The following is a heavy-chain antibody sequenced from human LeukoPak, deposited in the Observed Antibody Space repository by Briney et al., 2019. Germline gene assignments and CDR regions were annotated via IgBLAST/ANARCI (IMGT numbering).Heavy chain of an antibody. V-gene: IGHV3-23*01. D-gene: IGHD2-8*02. CDR2: IFPSGGEI. CDR3: ATYRQVLLPFES. J-gene: IGHJ4*02. Sequence: PGGSLRLSCAASGFTFSSYAMHWVRQPPGKGLEWVSSIFPSGGEIHYADSVRGRFTISRDNFKSTLSLQMNSLRAEDTAIYYCATYRQVLLPFESWGQGTLVTVSS. CDR1: GFTFSSYA.